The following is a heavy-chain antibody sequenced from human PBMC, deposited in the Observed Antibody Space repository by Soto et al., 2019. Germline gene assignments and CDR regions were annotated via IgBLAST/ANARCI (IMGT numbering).Heavy chain of an antibody. D-gene: IGHD3-3*01. Sequence: QVQLQQWGAGLLKPSETLSLTCAVYGGSFIGYYWSWIRQPPGKGLEWIGEINHSGSTNYNPSLKSRVTISVETSKNQFSLQLSFVTAADTAVYYCARKRGSYYDFWSGYYGGFDPWGQGTLVTVSS. J-gene: IGHJ5*02. CDR3: ARKRGSYYDFWSGYYGGFDP. CDR2: INHSGST. CDR1: GGSFIGYY. V-gene: IGHV4-34*01.